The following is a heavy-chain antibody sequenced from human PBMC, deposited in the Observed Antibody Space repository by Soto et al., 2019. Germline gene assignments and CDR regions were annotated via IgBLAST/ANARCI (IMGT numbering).Heavy chain of an antibody. D-gene: IGHD3-3*01. V-gene: IGHV1-69*04. CDR2: IIPILGIA. CDR3: TTDRGTIFGVVIADGLDY. CDR1: GGTFSSYT. Sequence: SVKVSCKASGGTFSSYTISWVRQAPGQGLEWMGRIIPILGIANYAQKFQGRVTITADKSTSTSYMELSSLRSEDTAVYYCTTDRGTIFGVVIADGLDYWGQGTLVTVSS. J-gene: IGHJ4*02.